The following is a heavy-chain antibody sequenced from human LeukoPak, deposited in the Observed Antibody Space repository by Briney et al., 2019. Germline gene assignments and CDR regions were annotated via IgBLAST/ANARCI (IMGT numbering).Heavy chain of an antibody. D-gene: IGHD3-22*01. J-gene: IGHJ4*02. Sequence: SETLSLTCAVYGGSLSGYYWSWIRQPPGKGLEWIGEINHSGSTNYNPSLKSRVTISVDTSKNQFSLKLSSVTAADTAVYYCAREPYYYDSSGYYPFDYWGQGTLVTVSS. CDR3: AREPYYYDSSGYYPFDY. CDR2: INHSGST. CDR1: GGSLSGYY. V-gene: IGHV4-34*01.